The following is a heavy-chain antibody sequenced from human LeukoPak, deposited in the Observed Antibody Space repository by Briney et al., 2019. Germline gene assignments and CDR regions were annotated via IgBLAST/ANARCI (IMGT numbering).Heavy chain of an antibody. CDR3: ARGRYCSSTSCYGPYYY. D-gene: IGHD2-2*01. CDR1: GYTFTGYY. J-gene: IGHJ4*02. CDR2: INPDSGDT. Sequence: GASVKVSCKASGYTFTGYYMHWVRQAPGQGLEWMGWINPDSGDTNYAQKFQGRVTMTRDTSISTAYMELSRLRSDDTAVYYCARGRYCSSTSCYGPYYYWGQGTLVTVSS. V-gene: IGHV1-2*02.